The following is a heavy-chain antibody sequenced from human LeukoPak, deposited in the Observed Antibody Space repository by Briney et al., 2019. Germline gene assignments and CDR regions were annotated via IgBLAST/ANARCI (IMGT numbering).Heavy chain of an antibody. CDR2: ISSGGDSI. J-gene: IGHJ5*02. V-gene: IGHV3-11*01. CDR1: NFVFSDYY. CDR3: AREMGGEYGSGTFYNL. Sequence: GGSLRLSCAASNFVFSDYYMSWVRLAPGKGLQWVSYISSGGDSIYYADSVRGRFTISRDNAKNSLYLQMNSLRADDTAVYYCAREMGGEYGSGTFYNLWGQGKMVTVSS. D-gene: IGHD3-10*01.